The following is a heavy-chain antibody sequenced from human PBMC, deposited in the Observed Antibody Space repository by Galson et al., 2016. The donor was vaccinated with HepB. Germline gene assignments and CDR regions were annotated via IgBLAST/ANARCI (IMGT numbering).Heavy chain of an antibody. V-gene: IGHV3-30*03. CDR3: ATEAGVIWSGGYFDY. J-gene: IGHJ4*02. CDR1: GFTFSTYG. Sequence: SLRLSCAASGFTFSTYGMDWVRQAPGKGLEWVAVMSFDGSYKYYADSVKGRFTISRDNSKNTLYLQMNSLRAEDTAVYYCATEAGVIWSGGYFDYWGQGTLVTVSS. D-gene: IGHD3-3*01. CDR2: MSFDGSYK.